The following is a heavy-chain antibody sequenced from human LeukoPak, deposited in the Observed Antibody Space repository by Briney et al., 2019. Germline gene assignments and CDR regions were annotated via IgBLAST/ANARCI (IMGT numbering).Heavy chain of an antibody. D-gene: IGHD7-27*01. CDR2: INPDSGGT. Sequence: GASVKVSCKASGYTFTDYYIHWVRQAPGQGLEWMGWINPDSGGTIYVQKFQGRVTMTRDSPISTVYMELSRLSSDDTAVYYCARGPNWGLDYWGQGTLVTVSS. V-gene: IGHV1-2*02. J-gene: IGHJ4*02. CDR3: ARGPNWGLDY. CDR1: GYTFTDYY.